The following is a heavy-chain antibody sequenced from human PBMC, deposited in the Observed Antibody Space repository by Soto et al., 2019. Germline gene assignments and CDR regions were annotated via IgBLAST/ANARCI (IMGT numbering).Heavy chain of an antibody. J-gene: IGHJ4*02. D-gene: IGHD6-13*01. V-gene: IGHV4-59*01. CDR1: GGSISSYF. CDR3: ARYRREAVAGYTLDN. CDR2: IYYTGST. Sequence: SETLSLTCSVSGGSISSYFWTWIRQPPGKGLDYIGYIYYTGSTNYNPSLKSRVTMSVDTSKNQFSLKLSSVTAADTAVYYCARYRREAVAGYTLDNWGQGILVTVSS.